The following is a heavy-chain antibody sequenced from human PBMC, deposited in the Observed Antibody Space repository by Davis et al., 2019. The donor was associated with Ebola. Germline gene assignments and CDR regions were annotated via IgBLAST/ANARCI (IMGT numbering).Heavy chain of an antibody. CDR2: ISWNSGSI. CDR3: ARVATYYDFWSGFDY. Sequence: GGSLRLSCAASGFTFSSYDMHWVRQAPGKGLEWVSGISWNSGSIGYADSVKGRFTISRDNSKNTLYLQMNSLRAEDTAVYYCARVATYYDFWSGFDYWGQGTLVTVSS. D-gene: IGHD3-3*01. V-gene: IGHV3-9*01. J-gene: IGHJ4*02. CDR1: GFTFSSYD.